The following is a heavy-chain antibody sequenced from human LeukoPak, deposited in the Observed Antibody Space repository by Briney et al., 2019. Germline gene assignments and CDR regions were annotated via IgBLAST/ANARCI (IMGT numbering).Heavy chain of an antibody. D-gene: IGHD3-22*01. Sequence: ASVKVSCKASGYSFSNYGINWVRQAPGQGLEWMGWISAYNGNTDYVQKFQGRVTMTTDTSTSTAFMELRSLRYDDTAVYYCARGPGYYDNSGYYCDYWGQGTLVTVSS. CDR2: ISAYNGNT. CDR3: ARGPGYYDNSGYYCDY. CDR1: GYSFSNYG. V-gene: IGHV1-18*01. J-gene: IGHJ4*02.